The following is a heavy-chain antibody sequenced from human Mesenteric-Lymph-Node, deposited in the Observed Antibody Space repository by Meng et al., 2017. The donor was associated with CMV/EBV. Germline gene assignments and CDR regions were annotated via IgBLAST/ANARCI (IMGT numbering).Heavy chain of an antibody. CDR2: FYDSANT. D-gene: IGHD1-1*01. CDR3: ARFSATGAYYYGMDV. CDR1: GDSVSSGSHY. V-gene: IGHV4-61*01. J-gene: IGHJ6*02. Sequence: GSLRLSCSVSGDSVSSGSHYWSWIRQPPGKGLEYIAFFYDSANTNYSPSLKSRATMSVDASKSQVSLKLYSVSAADTAVYYCARFSATGAYYYGMDVWGQGTTVTVSS.